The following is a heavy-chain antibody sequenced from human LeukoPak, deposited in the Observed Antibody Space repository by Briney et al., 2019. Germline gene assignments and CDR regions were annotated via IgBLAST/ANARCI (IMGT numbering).Heavy chain of an antibody. CDR1: GFTFSSYD. Sequence: PGGSLRLSCAASGFTFSSYDMSWVRQAPGKGLEWVSGISGSGGSTYYADSVKGRFTISRDNSKNTLYLQMNSLRAEDTAVYYCAKETGSSGYDYGDYWGQGNLLSVSS. CDR2: ISGSGGST. V-gene: IGHV3-23*01. J-gene: IGHJ4*02. D-gene: IGHD5-12*01. CDR3: AKETGSSGYDYGDY.